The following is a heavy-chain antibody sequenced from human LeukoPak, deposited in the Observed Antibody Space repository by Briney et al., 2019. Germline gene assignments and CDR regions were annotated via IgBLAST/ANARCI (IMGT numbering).Heavy chain of an antibody. CDR3: AKDLRIVVVPAAIDY. CDR2: IRYDGSNK. D-gene: IGHD2-2*01. Sequence: GGSLRLSCAASGFTFSSYGMHWVRQAPGKGLEWVAFIRYDGSNKYYADSVKGRFTISRDNSKNTLYLQMNSLRAEDTAVYYCAKDLRIVVVPAAIDYWGQGTLVTVSS. V-gene: IGHV3-30*02. CDR1: GFTFSSYG. J-gene: IGHJ4*02.